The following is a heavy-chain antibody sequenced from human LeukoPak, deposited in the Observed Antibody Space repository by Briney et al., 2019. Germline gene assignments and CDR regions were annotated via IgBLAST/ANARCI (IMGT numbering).Heavy chain of an antibody. J-gene: IGHJ6*02. CDR1: GFTFSSYW. CDR2: IISDGSST. CDR3: ARGNHIVVVTAIPYYYYGMDV. D-gene: IGHD2-21*02. Sequence: GGSLRLSCAASGFTFSSYWMHWVRQAPGKGLVWVSRIISDGSSTSYADSVKGRFTISRDNAKNTLYLQMNSLRAEDTAVYYCARGNHIVVVTAIPYYYYGMDVWGQGTTVTVSS. V-gene: IGHV3-74*01.